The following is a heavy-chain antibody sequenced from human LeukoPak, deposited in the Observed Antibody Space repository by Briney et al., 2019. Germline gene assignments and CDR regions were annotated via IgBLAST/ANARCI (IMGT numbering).Heavy chain of an antibody. CDR3: ASGYNWNQYYFDY. V-gene: IGHV4-39*07. D-gene: IGHD1-20*01. Sequence: PSETLSLTCTVSGGSISNYYWGWIRQPPGKGLEWIGSIYYSGSTYYNPSLKSRVTISVDTSKNQFSLKLSSVTAADTAVYYCASGYNWNQYYFDYWGQGTLVTVSS. J-gene: IGHJ4*02. CDR1: GGSISNYY. CDR2: IYYSGST.